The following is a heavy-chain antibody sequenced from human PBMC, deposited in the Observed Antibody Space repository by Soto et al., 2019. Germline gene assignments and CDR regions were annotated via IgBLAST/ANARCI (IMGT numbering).Heavy chain of an antibody. Sequence: GGSLRLSCEASGFTLSSYDMHWVRQAPGKGLEWVAVISYDGSKKYYADSVKGRLTISRDNSKNTLSLQLNSLRAETRAVCNCPNVEGGASPYLDLLGQGTLVTVSS. CDR1: GFTLSSYD. V-gene: IGHV3-30*18. D-gene: IGHD1-26*01. CDR2: ISYDGSKK. J-gene: IGHJ5*02. CDR3: PNVEGGASPYLDL.